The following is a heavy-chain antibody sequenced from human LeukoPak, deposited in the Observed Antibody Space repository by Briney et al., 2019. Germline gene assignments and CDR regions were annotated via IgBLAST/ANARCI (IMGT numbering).Heavy chain of an antibody. CDR2: ISAYNGNT. Sequence: ASVEVSCKASGYTFTSYGISWVRQAPGQGLEWMGWISAYNGNTNYAQKLQGRVTMTTDTSTSTAYMELRSLRSDDTAVYYCARDHYYDFWSGYYLPLYYFDYWGQGTLVTVSS. V-gene: IGHV1-18*01. CDR3: ARDHYYDFWSGYYLPLYYFDY. D-gene: IGHD3-3*01. CDR1: GYTFTSYG. J-gene: IGHJ4*02.